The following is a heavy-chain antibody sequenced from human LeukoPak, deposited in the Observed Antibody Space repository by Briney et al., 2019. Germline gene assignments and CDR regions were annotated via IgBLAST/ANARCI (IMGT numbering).Heavy chain of an antibody. D-gene: IGHD2-15*01. J-gene: IGHJ4*02. CDR1: GYTFTSYG. CDR3: ASHLIYCSGGSCYPGYFDY. CDR2: ISAYNGNT. Sequence: ASVKVSCKASGYTFTSYGISWVRQAPGQGLEWMGWISAYNGNTNYAQKLQGRVTMTTDTSTSTAYMELRSLRSDDTAVYYCASHLIYCSGGSCYPGYFDYWGQGTLVTVSS. V-gene: IGHV1-18*01.